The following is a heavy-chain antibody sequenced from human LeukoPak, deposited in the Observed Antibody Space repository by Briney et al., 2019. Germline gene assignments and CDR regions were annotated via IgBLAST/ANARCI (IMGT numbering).Heavy chain of an antibody. D-gene: IGHD2-15*01. CDR1: GGTFSSYA. CDR3: AVTWGYCSGGSCPYYFDY. CDR2: IIPIFGTA. V-gene: IGHV1-69*05. J-gene: IGHJ4*02. Sequence: SVKVSCKASGGTFSSYAISWVRQAPGQGLEWMGRIIPIFGTANYAQKFQGRVTITTDESTSTAYMELSSLRSEDTAVYYCAVTWGYCSGGSCPYYFDYWGQGTPVTVSS.